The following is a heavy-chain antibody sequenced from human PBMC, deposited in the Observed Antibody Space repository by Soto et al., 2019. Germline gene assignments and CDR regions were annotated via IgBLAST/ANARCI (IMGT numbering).Heavy chain of an antibody. CDR1: EVRLCPWS. V-gene: IGHV3-30*18. Sequence: CGAAEVRLCPWSLYQYKQAPGKGLEWVAVISSDGSNEYYADSVKGRFTISRQNSKSTVYLQMNSLRAEDTAVYYCAKPIREHDSYFYNGMVGWAQGT. D-gene: IGHD2-2*02. CDR3: AKPIREHDSYFYNGMVG. CDR2: ISSDGSNE. J-gene: IGHJ6*02.